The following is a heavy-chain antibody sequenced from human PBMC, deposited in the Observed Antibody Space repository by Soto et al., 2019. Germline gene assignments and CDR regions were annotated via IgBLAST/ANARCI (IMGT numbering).Heavy chain of an antibody. Sequence: LGESLKISCKGSGYSFNNYWIAWVRQMPVKGLEWMGITFPGGSDTVYSPSFQGQVTISVDRSINTAYLQRSGLKASDTAMYYCATHIGHGGVGGYFGYWGQGTLVTVSS. CDR1: GYSFNNYW. D-gene: IGHD5-12*01. CDR3: ATHIGHGGVGGYFGY. V-gene: IGHV5-51*01. CDR2: TFPGGSDT. J-gene: IGHJ4*02.